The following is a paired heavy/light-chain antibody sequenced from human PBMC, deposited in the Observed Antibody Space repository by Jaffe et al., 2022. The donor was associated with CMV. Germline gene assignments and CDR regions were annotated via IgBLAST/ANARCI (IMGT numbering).Light chain of an antibody. CDR3: SSYGGSNSLI. V-gene: IGLV2-8*01. Sequence: QSALTQPPSASGSPRQSVTISCTGTSSDVGGYHYVSWYQQHPGKAPKLIIYEVYKRPSGVPDRFSGSKSGNTASLTVSGLQAEDEADYFCSSYGGSNSLIFGGGTKLTVL. J-gene: IGLJ2*01. CDR1: SSDVGGYHY. CDR2: EVY.
Heavy chain of an antibody. CDR1: GFTSSDFW. D-gene: IGHD3-3*01. J-gene: IGHJ4*02. CDR2: IKQDGSDK. Sequence: EVQLVESGGGLVQPGGSLRLSCAASGFTSSDFWMSWVRQAPGKGLQWVASIKQDGSDKYYVDSVKGRFTLSRDNTKNSLYLQMNSLRGEDTAVYYCARDKWGDRFTISGGLDYWGQGTQVTVSS. V-gene: IGHV3-7*03. CDR3: ARDKWGDRFTISGGLDY.